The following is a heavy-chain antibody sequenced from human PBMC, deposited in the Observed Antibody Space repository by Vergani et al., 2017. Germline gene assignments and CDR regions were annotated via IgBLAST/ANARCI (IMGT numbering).Heavy chain of an antibody. CDR3: AKDDNFWSSFFDY. Sequence: EVQLLESGGGLVQPGGSLRLSCAASGFTFRSYAMSWVRQAPGKGLEWVSGISGSGDSTYYTESVKGRFTISRDNSKNMLYLQMNSLRAEDTAVYYCAKDDNFWSSFFDYWGQGILVTVSS. V-gene: IGHV3-23*01. CDR1: GFTFRSYA. D-gene: IGHD3-3*01. CDR2: ISGSGDST. J-gene: IGHJ4*02.